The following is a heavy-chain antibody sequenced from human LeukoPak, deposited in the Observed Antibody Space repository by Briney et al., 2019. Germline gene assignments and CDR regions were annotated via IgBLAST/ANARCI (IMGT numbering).Heavy chain of an antibody. D-gene: IGHD5-18*01. CDR2: ISGSGGST. CDR3: AKDLGGYSYGYLGY. V-gene: IGHV3-23*01. J-gene: IGHJ4*02. CDR1: GFTFSSYA. Sequence: PGGSLRLSCAASGFTFSSYAMSWVRQAPGKGLEWVSAISGSGGSTYYADSVKGRFTISRDNSKNTLYLQMNSLRAEDTAVYYCAKDLGGYSYGYLGYWGQGTLVTVSS.